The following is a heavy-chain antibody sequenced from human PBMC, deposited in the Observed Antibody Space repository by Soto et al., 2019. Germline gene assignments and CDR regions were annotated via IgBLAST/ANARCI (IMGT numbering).Heavy chain of an antibody. V-gene: IGHV4-34*01. CDR1: GGSFSGYY. Sequence: PSETLSLTCAVYGGSFSGYYWSWIRQPPGKGLEWIGEINHSGSTNYNPSLKSRVTISVDTSKNQFSLKLSSVTAADTAVYYCARGPPGLRSLEWLPHYYGMDVWGQGTTVTVSS. D-gene: IGHD3-3*01. CDR2: INHSGST. J-gene: IGHJ6*02. CDR3: ARGPPGLRSLEWLPHYYGMDV.